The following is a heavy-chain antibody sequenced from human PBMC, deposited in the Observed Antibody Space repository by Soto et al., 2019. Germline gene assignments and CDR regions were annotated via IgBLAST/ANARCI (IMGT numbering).Heavy chain of an antibody. J-gene: IGHJ4*02. CDR2: IYSGGST. CDR1: GFSGSSKY. Sequence: EVQLVESGGGLIQPGGSLRLSCAASGFSGSSKYMSWVRQAPGKGLECVSVIYSGGSTHYADSVKGRFTISRDNSKNALYLQMNSLRAEDPAVYYCASGRTEGHYFDSGGQGTLVAVSS. CDR3: ASGRTEGHYFDS. V-gene: IGHV3-53*01.